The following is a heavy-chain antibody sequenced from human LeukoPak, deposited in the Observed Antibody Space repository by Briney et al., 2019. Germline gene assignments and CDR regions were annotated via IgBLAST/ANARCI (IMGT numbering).Heavy chain of an antibody. J-gene: IGHJ5*02. V-gene: IGHV4-61*02. CDR1: GGSISSGSYY. CDR3: ARGYYDFWSGYSNTNWFDP. Sequence: SETLSLTCTVSGGSISSGSYYWSWIRQPAGKGLEWIGRIYTSGSTNYNPSLKSRVTISVDTSKNQFSLKLSSVTAADTAVYYRARGYYDFWSGYSNTNWFDPWGQGTLVTVSS. CDR2: IYTSGST. D-gene: IGHD3-3*01.